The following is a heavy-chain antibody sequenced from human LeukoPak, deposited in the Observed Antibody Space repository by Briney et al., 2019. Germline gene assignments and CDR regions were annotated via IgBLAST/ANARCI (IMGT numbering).Heavy chain of an antibody. D-gene: IGHD2-2*02. CDR2: INHSGST. J-gene: IGHJ4*02. CDR1: GYSISSGYY. V-gene: IGHV4-38-2*02. Sequence: SETLSLTCTVSGYSISSGYYWGWIRQPPGKGLERIGEINHSGSTNYNPSLKSRVTISVDTSKNQFSLKLSSVTAADTAVYYCARQEDHKGSCYNYWGQGTLVTVSS. CDR3: ARQEDHKGSCYNY.